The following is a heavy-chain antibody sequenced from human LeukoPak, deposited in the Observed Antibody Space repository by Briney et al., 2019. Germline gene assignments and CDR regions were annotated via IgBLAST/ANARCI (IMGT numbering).Heavy chain of an antibody. J-gene: IGHJ4*02. CDR3: ASQRRLYCSGGSCTNFDY. D-gene: IGHD2-15*01. Sequence: DSVKGRFTISRDNSKNTLYLLMNSLRTDDTAVYYCASQRRLYCSGGSCTNFDYWGQRTLVTVSS. V-gene: IGHV3-30*19.